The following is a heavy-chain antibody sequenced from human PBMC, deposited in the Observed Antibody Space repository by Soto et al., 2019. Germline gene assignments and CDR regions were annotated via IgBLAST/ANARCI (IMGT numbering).Heavy chain of an antibody. CDR2: VGDGGGRT. V-gene: IGHV3-23*04. D-gene: IGHD1-26*01. CDR3: ARKGIVKGRNHDAFDI. CDR1: GFTFSNYA. Sequence: EVQLVESGGGLVQPGVSLRLSCEASGFTFSNYAMSWVRQGPGKGLEWVSSVGDGGGRTYYADSVKGRFTISTDNSKNTLLLKMNSQRAEDPAVYYGARKGIVKGRNHDAFDIGGKGTMVIVSS. J-gene: IGHJ3*02.